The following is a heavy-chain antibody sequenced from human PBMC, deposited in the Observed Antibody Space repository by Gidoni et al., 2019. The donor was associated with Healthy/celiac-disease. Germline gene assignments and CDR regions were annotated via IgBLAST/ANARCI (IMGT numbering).Heavy chain of an antibody. D-gene: IGHD3-22*01. CDR1: GFTFSSYI. J-gene: IGHJ4*02. V-gene: IGHV3-21*06. CDR2: ISSSSSYI. CDR3: ARDSASYYYDSSGYSGGFDY. Sequence: EVQLVVSGGVLVKPGGSLRLSCAASGFTFSSYIMNWVRQAPGKGLEWVSSISSSSSYIYYADSVKGRFTISRDNAKNSLYLQMNSLRAEDTAVYYCARDSASYYYDSSGYSGGFDYWGQGTLVTVSS.